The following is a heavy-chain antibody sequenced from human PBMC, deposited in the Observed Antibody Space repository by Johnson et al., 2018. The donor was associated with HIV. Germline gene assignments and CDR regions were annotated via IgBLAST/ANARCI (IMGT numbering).Heavy chain of an antibody. CDR2: ISYDGSDK. D-gene: IGHD3-22*01. Sequence: QVQLVESGGGVVQPGRSLRLSCAASGFTFSSYGMNWVRQAPGKGLEWVAVISYDGSDKYYADSVKGRFTISRDNSKNTLYLQMNSLRAEDTAVYYCAKDFGIVVVKSAFDIWGQGTMVTVSS. CDR3: AKDFGIVVVKSAFDI. CDR1: GFTFSSYG. J-gene: IGHJ3*02. V-gene: IGHV3-30*18.